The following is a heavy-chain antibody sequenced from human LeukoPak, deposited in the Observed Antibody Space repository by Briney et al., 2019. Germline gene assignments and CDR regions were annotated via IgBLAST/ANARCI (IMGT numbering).Heavy chain of an antibody. CDR3: ARDTIVVVPAATPGGDY. J-gene: IGHJ4*02. CDR2: INAGNGNT. CDR1: GYTFTSYA. Sequence: ASVRVSCKASGYTFTSYAMHWVRQAPGQRLEWMGWINAGNGNTKYSQKFQGRVTITRDTSASTAYMELSSLRSEDTAVYYCARDTIVVVPAATPGGDYWGQGTLVTVSS. V-gene: IGHV1-3*01. D-gene: IGHD2-2*01.